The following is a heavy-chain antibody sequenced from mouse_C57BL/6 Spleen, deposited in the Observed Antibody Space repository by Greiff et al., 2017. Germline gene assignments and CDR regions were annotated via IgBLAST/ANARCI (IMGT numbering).Heavy chain of an antibody. D-gene: IGHD1-1*01. V-gene: IGHV1-19*01. J-gene: IGHJ1*03. CDR3: ARAYYYGSSDGYFDV. Sequence: EVQLQQSGPVLVKPGASVKMSCKASGYTFTDYYLNWVKQSHGTSLEWIGVINPYNGGTSSNQKFKGKATLTVDKSSSTAYMELNSLTSEDSAVYYCARAYYYGSSDGYFDVWGTGTTVTVSS. CDR2: INPYNGGT. CDR1: GYTFTDYY.